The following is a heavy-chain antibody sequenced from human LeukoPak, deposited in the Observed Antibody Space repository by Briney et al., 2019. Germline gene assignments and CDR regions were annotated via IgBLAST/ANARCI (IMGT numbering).Heavy chain of an antibody. V-gene: IGHV1-2*02. CDR3: ARGAGRTDI. D-gene: IGHD6-19*01. CDR1: GGTFSSYA. J-gene: IGHJ3*02. Sequence: ASVKVSCKASGGTFSSYAISWVRQAPGQGLEWMGWINPNSGGTNYAQKFQGRVTMTRDTSISTAYMELSRLRSDDTAVYYCARGAGRTDIWGQGTMVTVSS. CDR2: INPNSGGT.